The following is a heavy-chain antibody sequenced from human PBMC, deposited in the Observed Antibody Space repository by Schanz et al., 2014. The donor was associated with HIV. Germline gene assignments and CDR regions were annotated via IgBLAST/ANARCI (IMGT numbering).Heavy chain of an antibody. CDR1: GFTFDDYA. Sequence: EEQLVESGGGLVQPGRSLRLSCAASGFTFDDYAMHWVRQAPGKGLEWVSGITWNSETRGYADSVKGRFSISRDNAKNSLYLQMKSLRAEDTALYYCAKDRGVVSGMVTNYYYGMDVWGQGTTVTVSS. J-gene: IGHJ6*02. V-gene: IGHV3-9*01. D-gene: IGHD5-18*01. CDR3: AKDRGVVSGMVTNYYYGMDV. CDR2: ITWNSETR.